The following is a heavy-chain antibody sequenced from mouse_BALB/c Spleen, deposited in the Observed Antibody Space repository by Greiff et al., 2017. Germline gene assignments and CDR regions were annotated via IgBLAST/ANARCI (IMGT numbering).Heavy chain of an antibody. D-gene: IGHD1-1*01. CDR2: ISYSGST. CDR1: GDSITSGY. CDR3: ARYKVTTEYYFDY. V-gene: IGHV3-8*02. J-gene: IGHJ2*01. Sequence: VQLQQSGPSLVKPSQTLSLTCSVTGDSITSGYWNWIRKFPGNKLEYMGYISYSGSTYYNPSLKSRISITRDTSKNQYYLQLNSVTTEDTATYYCARYKVTTEYYFDYWGQGTTLTVSS.